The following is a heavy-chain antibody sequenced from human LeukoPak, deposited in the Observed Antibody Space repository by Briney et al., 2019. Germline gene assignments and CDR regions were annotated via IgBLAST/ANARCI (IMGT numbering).Heavy chain of an antibody. CDR2: IYYSGST. J-gene: IGHJ4*02. CDR1: GASISSGDSF. CDR3: ARVSLDSGATRFDY. Sequence: PSETLSLTCTVSGASISSGDSFWSWVRQPPGKGLEWIGHIYYSGSTYYDPSLQSRVTISIDMSKKQFSLKVNSVTAADTAVYYCARVSLDSGATRFDYRGQGALVTVSS. D-gene: IGHD3-10*01. V-gene: IGHV4-30-4*01.